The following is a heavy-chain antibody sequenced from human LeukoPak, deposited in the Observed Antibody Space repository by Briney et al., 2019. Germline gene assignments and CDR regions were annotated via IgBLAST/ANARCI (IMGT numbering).Heavy chain of an antibody. CDR2: ISGSGGST. Sequence: GGSLRLSCAASGFTFSSYAMSWVRQAPGKGLEWVSAISGSGGSTYYADSVKGRFTISRDNSKNTLYLQMNGLRAEDTAVYYCAKGLDFWSGRPDYWGQGTLVTVSS. J-gene: IGHJ4*02. CDR3: AKGLDFWSGRPDY. V-gene: IGHV3-23*01. CDR1: GFTFSSYA. D-gene: IGHD3-3*01.